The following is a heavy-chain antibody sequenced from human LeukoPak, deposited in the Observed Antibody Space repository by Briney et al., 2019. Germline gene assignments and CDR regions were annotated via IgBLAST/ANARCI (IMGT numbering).Heavy chain of an antibody. CDR1: GFTFDDYG. Sequence: GESLTLSCAASGFTFDDYGMTWVRQAPGEGLEWVSAINWNGGSTGYADSVKDRFTISRDNAKNSLYLQMNSLRAEDTALYYCARRVYYYDTSPTLLGMGFDYWGQGTLVTVSS. CDR2: INWNGGST. CDR3: ARRVYYYDTSPTLLGMGFDY. V-gene: IGHV3-20*04. J-gene: IGHJ4*02. D-gene: IGHD3-22*01.